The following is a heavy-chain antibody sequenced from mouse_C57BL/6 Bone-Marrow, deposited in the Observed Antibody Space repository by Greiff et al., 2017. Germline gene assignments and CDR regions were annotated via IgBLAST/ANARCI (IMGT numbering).Heavy chain of an antibody. V-gene: IGHV1-72*01. Sequence: VQLQQPGAELVKPGASVKLSCKASGYTFTSYWMHWVKQRPGRGLEWIGRIDPNSGGTKYNEKFKGKATLTVDKPSSTAYMQLSSLTSEDSAVYYCARSGDYYSNYLAWFAYWGQGTLVTVSA. J-gene: IGHJ3*01. CDR3: ARSGDYYSNYLAWFAY. CDR1: GYTFTSYW. CDR2: IDPNSGGT. D-gene: IGHD2-5*01.